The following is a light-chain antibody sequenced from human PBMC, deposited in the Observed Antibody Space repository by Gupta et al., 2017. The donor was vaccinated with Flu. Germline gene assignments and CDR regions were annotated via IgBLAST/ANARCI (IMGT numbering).Light chain of an antibody. CDR1: QTVLYSPNQRNY. Sequence: VMTQSPDSLAVSLGERATINCKSSQTVLYSPNQRNYLAWYQQKAGQPPKLLIYWASTRESGVPNRFSGSGSGTEFSLTISSLQAEDVAVYYCQQYHSIPWTFGQGTRVEIK. V-gene: IGKV4-1*01. CDR3: QQYHSIPWT. CDR2: WAS. J-gene: IGKJ1*01.